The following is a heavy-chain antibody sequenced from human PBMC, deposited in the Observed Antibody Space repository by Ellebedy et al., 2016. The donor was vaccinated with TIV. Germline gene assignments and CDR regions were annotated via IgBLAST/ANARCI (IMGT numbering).Heavy chain of an antibody. J-gene: IGHJ4*02. Sequence: GESLKISCAASGFTFSGHGMHWVRQAPGKGLEWVAVIWYDGSNEYYADSVKGRFTISRDNSKNTLYLQMNSLRAEDTAVYYCARSTTSTGRVYWGPGTLVAVSS. V-gene: IGHV3-33*01. CDR1: GFTFSGHG. D-gene: IGHD4-11*01. CDR2: IWYDGSNE. CDR3: ARSTTSTGRVY.